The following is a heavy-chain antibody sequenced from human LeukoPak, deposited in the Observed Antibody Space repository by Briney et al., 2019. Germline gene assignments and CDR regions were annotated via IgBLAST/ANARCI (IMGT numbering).Heavy chain of an antibody. CDR1: GYTFTGYY. CDR2: INPNSGGT. J-gene: IGHJ6*03. V-gene: IGHV1-2*02. CDR3: ARGDHYSSSWYWDYYYYMDV. D-gene: IGHD6-13*01. Sequence: ASVKVSCKASGYTFTGYYMHWVRQAPGQGLEWMGWINPNSGGTNYAQKFQGRVTMTRDTSISTAYMELSRLRSDDTAVYYCARGDHYSSSWYWDYYYYMDVWGKGTTVTISS.